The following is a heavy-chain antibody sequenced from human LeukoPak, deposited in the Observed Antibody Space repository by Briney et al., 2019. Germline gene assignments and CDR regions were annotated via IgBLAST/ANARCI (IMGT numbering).Heavy chain of an antibody. CDR3: ARAEGYYDSSSYYHFDY. CDR2: IIPIFGTA. CDR1: GGTFSSYA. V-gene: IGHV1-69*06. Sequence: SVKVSCKASGGTFSSYAISWVRQAPGQGLEWMGGIIPIFGTANYAQKFQGRVTITADKSTSTAYMELSSLRSEDTAVYYCARAEGYYDSSSYYHFDYWGQGTLVTVSS. J-gene: IGHJ4*02. D-gene: IGHD3-22*01.